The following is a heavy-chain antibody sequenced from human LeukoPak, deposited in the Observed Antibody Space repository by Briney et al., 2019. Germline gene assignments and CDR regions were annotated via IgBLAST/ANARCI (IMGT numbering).Heavy chain of an antibody. D-gene: IGHD3-16*01. CDR2: IIPIFGTA. CDR3: ARALLGEYYFDY. J-gene: IGHJ4*02. CDR1: GGTSSSYA. Sequence: SVKVSCKASGGTSSSYAISWVRQAPGQGLEWMGRIIPIFGTANYAQKFQGRVTITTDESTSTAYMELSSLRSEDTAVYYCARALLGEYYFDYWGQGTLVTVSS. V-gene: IGHV1-69*05.